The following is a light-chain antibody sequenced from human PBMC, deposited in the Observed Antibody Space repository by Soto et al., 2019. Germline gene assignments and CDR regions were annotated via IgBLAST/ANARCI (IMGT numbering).Light chain of an antibody. J-gene: IGKJ1*01. CDR1: QSVSSSY. CDR2: GAS. V-gene: IGKV3-20*01. CDR3: QQYHTSPLT. Sequence: EIVLTQSPGTLSLSPGERATSSCRASQSVSSSYIAWYQQKRGQAPRRLIYGASIRATGIPDRFSGSGSGTDFTLTISRLEPEDFALYYCQQYHTSPLTFXQGTKVDIK.